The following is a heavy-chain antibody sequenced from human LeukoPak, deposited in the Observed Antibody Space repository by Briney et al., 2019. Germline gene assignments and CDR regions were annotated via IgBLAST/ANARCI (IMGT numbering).Heavy chain of an antibody. D-gene: IGHD3-16*01. CDR2: IYSGGST. J-gene: IGHJ3*02. CDR1: GFIVSSNY. CDR3: ARYLIGRYDYIWGSSRHDAFDI. V-gene: IGHV3-53*01. Sequence: GGSLRLSCAASGFIVSSNYMSWVRQAPGKVLEWVSVIYSGGSTYYADSVKGRFTISRDNSKNTLYLQMNSLRAEDTAVYYCARYLIGRYDYIWGSSRHDAFDIWGQGTMVTVSS.